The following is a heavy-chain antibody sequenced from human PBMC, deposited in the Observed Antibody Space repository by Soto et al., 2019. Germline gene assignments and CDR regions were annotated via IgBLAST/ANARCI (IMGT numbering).Heavy chain of an antibody. CDR3: ARVVGAANQGEYYFDY. D-gene: IGHD2-15*01. Sequence: QVQLVQPGAEVKKPGSSVKVSCKASGGTFSSYAIRWERQAPGQGLEWMGGIIPIFGTANYAQKFQGRVKITADESTTTAYMDLSSRRSADTSVYYCARVVGAANQGEYYFDYWGQGTLVTVCS. V-gene: IGHV1-69*01. J-gene: IGHJ4*02. CDR2: IIPIFGTA. CDR1: GGTFSSYA.